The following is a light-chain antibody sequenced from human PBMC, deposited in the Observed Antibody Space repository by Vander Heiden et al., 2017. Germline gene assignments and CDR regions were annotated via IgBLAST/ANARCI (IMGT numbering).Light chain of an antibody. V-gene: IGKV3-11*01. CDR2: DAS. Sequence: EIVLTQSPATLSLSPGERATLSCRASQSVSSYFAWYQQKPGQAPRLLLYDASNRATGIPARFSGSGSGTDFTLTISSLEAEDFAVYYCQQRSNWPPLTFGGGTKVEIK. J-gene: IGKJ4*01. CDR1: QSVSSY. CDR3: QQRSNWPPLT.